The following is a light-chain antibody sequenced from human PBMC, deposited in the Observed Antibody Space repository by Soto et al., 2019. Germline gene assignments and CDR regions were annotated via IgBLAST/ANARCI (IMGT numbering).Light chain of an antibody. J-gene: IGKJ5*01. CDR1: QSIGSF. Sequence: VTQSPSALSLSLGERGTLSCRASQSIGSFLAWYQQKPGQAPRLLIFDASKRATGIPARFSGSGSGTDFTLTISSLEPEDFAVYYCQQRSTWPLITFAQGTGLEIK. CDR3: QQRSTWPLIT. CDR2: DAS. V-gene: IGKV3-11*01.